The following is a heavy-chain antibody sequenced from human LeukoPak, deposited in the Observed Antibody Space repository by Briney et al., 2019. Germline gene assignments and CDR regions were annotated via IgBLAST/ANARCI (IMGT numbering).Heavy chain of an antibody. D-gene: IGHD2-2*01. J-gene: IGHJ5*02. CDR2: ISGNGGST. CDR3: AKDFQLLSSWFDP. V-gene: IGHV3-23*01. Sequence: GGSLRLSCAASGFTFSSYAMSWVRQAPGKGLQWVSGISGNGGSTYYADSVKGRFTISRDNSKNTLYLQMKSLRAEDTAVYYCAKDFQLLSSWFDPWGQGTLVTVSS. CDR1: GFTFSSYA.